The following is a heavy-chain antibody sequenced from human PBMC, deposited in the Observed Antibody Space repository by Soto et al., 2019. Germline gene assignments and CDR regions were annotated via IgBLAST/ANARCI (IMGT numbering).Heavy chain of an antibody. V-gene: IGHV4-30-4*01. CDR2: IYYSGST. D-gene: IGHD2-21*02. J-gene: IGHJ6*02. CDR1: GGSISSGDYY. CDR3: ARDTISGGDHSGGMDV. Sequence: QVQLQESGPGLVKPSQTLSLTCTVSGGSISSGDYYWSWIRQPPGKGLEWIGYIYYSGSTYYNPSLKSRVTISVDTSKNQFSLKLSSVTAADTAVYYCARDTISGGDHSGGMDVWGQGTTVTVSS.